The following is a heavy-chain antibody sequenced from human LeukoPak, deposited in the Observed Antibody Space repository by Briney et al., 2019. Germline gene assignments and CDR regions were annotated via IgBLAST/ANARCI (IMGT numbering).Heavy chain of an antibody. V-gene: IGHV4-39*01. Sequence: SETLSLTCTVSGGSISSSSYYWGWIRQPPGKGLEWIESIYYSGSTYYNPSLKSRVTISVDTSKNQFSLKLSSVTAADTAVYYCARQDFSLDAFDIWGQGTMVTVSS. J-gene: IGHJ3*02. D-gene: IGHD3/OR15-3a*01. CDR3: ARQDFSLDAFDI. CDR2: IYYSGST. CDR1: GGSISSSSYY.